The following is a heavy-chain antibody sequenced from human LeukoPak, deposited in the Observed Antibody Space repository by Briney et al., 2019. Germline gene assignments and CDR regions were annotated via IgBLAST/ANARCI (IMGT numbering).Heavy chain of an antibody. Sequence: GGSLRLSCAASGFTFSSYGMHWVRQAPGKGLEWVAFIGYDGNNKYYPDSVKGRFTISRDISKNPLYLQMNSLRAEDTAVYYCAKGPKQLLVRRSVWSYMDVWGKGTTVTIS. CDR1: GFTFSSYG. CDR3: AKGPKQLLVRRSVWSYMDV. J-gene: IGHJ6*03. D-gene: IGHD5/OR15-5a*01. CDR2: IGYDGNNK. V-gene: IGHV3-30*02.